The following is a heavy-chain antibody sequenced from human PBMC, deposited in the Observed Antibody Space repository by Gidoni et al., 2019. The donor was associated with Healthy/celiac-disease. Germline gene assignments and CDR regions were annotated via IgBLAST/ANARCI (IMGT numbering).Heavy chain of an antibody. CDR2: IWYDGSNK. V-gene: IGHV3-33*01. CDR1: GFTFSSYG. D-gene: IGHD5-18*01. CDR3: ARDLGIQLWASYYYGMDV. Sequence: QVQLVESGGGVVQPGRSLRLSCAASGFTFSSYGMHWVRQAPGKGLELVAVIWYDGSNKYYADSVKGRFTISRDNSKNTLYLQMNSLRAEDTAVYYCARDLGIQLWASYYYGMDVWGQGTTVTVSS. J-gene: IGHJ6*02.